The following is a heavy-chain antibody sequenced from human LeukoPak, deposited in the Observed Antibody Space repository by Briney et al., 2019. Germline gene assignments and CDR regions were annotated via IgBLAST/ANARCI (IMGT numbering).Heavy chain of an antibody. CDR2: IYYSGST. CDR3: ARGRDPWAVTKELDY. CDR1: GGSISSYY. Sequence: SETLFLTCTVSGGSISSYYWSWIRQPPGKGLEWIGYIYYSGSTYYNPSLKSRVTISVDTSKNQFSLKLSSVTAADTAVYYCARGRDPWAVTKELDYWGQGTLVTVSS. V-gene: IGHV4-59*12. J-gene: IGHJ4*02. D-gene: IGHD4-17*01.